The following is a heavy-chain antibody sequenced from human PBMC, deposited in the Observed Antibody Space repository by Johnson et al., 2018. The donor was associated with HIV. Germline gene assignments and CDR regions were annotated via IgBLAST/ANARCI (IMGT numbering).Heavy chain of an antibody. CDR1: GFTFDDYG. V-gene: IGHV3-20*04. J-gene: IGHJ3*02. CDR3: ARDGGIEPDSGSYRGAFDI. D-gene: IGHD1-26*01. Sequence: EVQLVESGGGVLRPGGSLRLSCAASGFTFDDYGMNWVRQGPGKGLEWVSGINWDGGSTGSADSVKGRFTISRDNAKNSLYLQMNSLRAEDTALYYCARDGGIEPDSGSYRGAFDIWGQGTMVTVSS. CDR2: INWDGGST.